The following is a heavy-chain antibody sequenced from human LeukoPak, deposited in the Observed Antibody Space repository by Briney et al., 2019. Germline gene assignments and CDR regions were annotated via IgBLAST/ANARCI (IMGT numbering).Heavy chain of an antibody. J-gene: IGHJ5*02. CDR3: ASAVYDSSGYYYNWFDP. CDR1: GYTFTGYY. V-gene: IGHV1-2*06. CDR2: INPNSGGT. D-gene: IGHD3-22*01. Sequence: ASVKVSCKASGYTFTGYYMHWVRQAPGQGLEWMGRINPNSGGTNYAQKFQGRVTMTRDTSISTAYMELSRLRSDDTAVYYCASAVYDSSGYYYNWFDPWGQGTLVTVSS.